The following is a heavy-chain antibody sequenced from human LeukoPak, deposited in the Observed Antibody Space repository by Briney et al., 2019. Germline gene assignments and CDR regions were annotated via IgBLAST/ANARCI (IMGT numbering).Heavy chain of an antibody. D-gene: IGHD6-13*01. J-gene: IGHJ4*02. Sequence: GGSLRLSCAASGFTFSSYWMSWVRQAPGKGLEWVANIKQDGSEKYYVDSVEGRFTISRDNAKNSLYLQMNSLRAEDTAVYYCARMLPIIRGIAAAGDDYWGQGTLVTVSS. CDR3: ARMLPIIRGIAAAGDDY. CDR1: GFTFSSYW. CDR2: IKQDGSEK. V-gene: IGHV3-7*01.